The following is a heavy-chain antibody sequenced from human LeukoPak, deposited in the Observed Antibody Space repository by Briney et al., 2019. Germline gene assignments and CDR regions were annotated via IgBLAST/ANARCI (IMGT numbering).Heavy chain of an antibody. CDR3: ARALGFGESSKVVAMGD. Sequence: SVKVSCKASGGTFSSYAISWVRRAPGQGLEWMGRIIPILGIANYAQKFQGRVTITADKSTSTAYMELSSLRSEDTAVYYCARALGFGESSKVVAMGDWGQGTLVTVSS. CDR2: IIPILGIA. D-gene: IGHD3-10*01. J-gene: IGHJ4*02. CDR1: GGTFSSYA. V-gene: IGHV1-69*04.